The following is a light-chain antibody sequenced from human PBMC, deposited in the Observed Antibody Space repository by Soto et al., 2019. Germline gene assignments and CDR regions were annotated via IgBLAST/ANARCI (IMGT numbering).Light chain of an antibody. CDR2: EVS. Sequence: QSALTQPASVSGSPGQWITISCTGTSSDVGDYNYVSWYQQYPGKAPKLLIYEVSNRPSGVSNRFSGSKSGNTASLTISGLQAEDEADYYCNSYTRTSNTVAFGGGTKLTVL. J-gene: IGLJ2*01. CDR1: SSDVGDYNY. V-gene: IGLV2-14*01. CDR3: NSYTRTSNTVA.